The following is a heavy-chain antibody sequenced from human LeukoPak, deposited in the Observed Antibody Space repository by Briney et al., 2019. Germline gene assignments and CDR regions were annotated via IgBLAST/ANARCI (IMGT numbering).Heavy chain of an antibody. D-gene: IGHD6-13*01. CDR2: ISSSGTYI. J-gene: IGHJ4*02. CDR1: GFSFSSHS. V-gene: IGHV3-21*01. CDR3: VRDDDDDSSTYDY. Sequence: PGGSLRLSCGASGFSFSSHSMDWVRQAPGKGLEWVSSISSSGTYIHYADSVKGRFTISRDNAKNSLYLQMNSLRDEDTAFYYCVRDDDDDSSTYDYWGQGILVTVSS.